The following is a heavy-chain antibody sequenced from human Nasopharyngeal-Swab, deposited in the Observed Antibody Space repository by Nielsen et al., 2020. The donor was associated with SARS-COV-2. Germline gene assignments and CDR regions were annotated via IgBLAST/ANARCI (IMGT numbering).Heavy chain of an antibody. J-gene: IGHJ4*02. CDR3: AKVPISEWVTHYFDS. V-gene: IGHV3-23*01. D-gene: IGHD1-26*01. CDR1: GFTFDRYA. CDR2: ISGFDITT. Sequence: GESLKISCAASGFTFDRYAMNWVRQAPGKGLEWVSSISGFDITTYYADSVKGRFTVSRDSFRNTLYLQMNSLRAEDTAVYYCAKVPISEWVTHYFDSWGQGTLVTVSS.